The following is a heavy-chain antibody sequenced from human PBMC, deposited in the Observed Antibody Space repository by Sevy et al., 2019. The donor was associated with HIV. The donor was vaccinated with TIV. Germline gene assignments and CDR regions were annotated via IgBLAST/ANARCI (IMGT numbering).Heavy chain of an antibody. CDR2: IYYSGST. V-gene: IGHV4-30-4*01. D-gene: IGHD3-22*01. CDR3: ARFPKHYYDSSASQDFDY. CDR1: GGSISSGDYY. J-gene: IGHJ4*02. Sequence: SETLSLTYTVSGGSISSGDYYWSWIRQPPGKGLEWIGYIYYSGSTYYNPSLKSRVTISVDTSKNQFSLKLSSVTAADTAVYYCARFPKHYYDSSASQDFDYWGQGTLVTVSS.